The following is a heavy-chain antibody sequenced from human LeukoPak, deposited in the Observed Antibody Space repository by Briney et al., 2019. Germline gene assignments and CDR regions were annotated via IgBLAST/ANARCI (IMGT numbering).Heavy chain of an antibody. J-gene: IGHJ4*02. V-gene: IGHV1-18*01. CDR2: ISGYNGDT. D-gene: IGHD2-2*01. Sequence: ASVKVSCKASGYTFSSFTISWVRQAPGQGLEWMAWISGYNGDTDYAQKLQGRVTMTTDTSTSTAYMEMRSLGSDDTAVYYCARTGYDPGLPHNYFDYWGQGTLVTVSS. CDR3: ARTGYDPGLPHNYFDY. CDR1: GYTFSSFT.